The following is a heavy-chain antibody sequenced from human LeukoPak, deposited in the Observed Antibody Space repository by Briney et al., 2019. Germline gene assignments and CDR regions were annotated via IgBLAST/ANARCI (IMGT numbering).Heavy chain of an antibody. CDR3: VRVVTATQPY. CDR2: ISYDGSNK. V-gene: IGHV3-30-3*01. D-gene: IGHD2-21*02. CDR1: GFTFSSYA. J-gene: IGHJ4*02. Sequence: GGSLRLSCAASGFTFSSYAMHWVRQAPGKGLEWVAVISYDGSNKYYADSVKGRYTISRDNSKNTLYLQMNSLRAEDTAVYYCVRVVTATQPYWGQGTLVTVSS.